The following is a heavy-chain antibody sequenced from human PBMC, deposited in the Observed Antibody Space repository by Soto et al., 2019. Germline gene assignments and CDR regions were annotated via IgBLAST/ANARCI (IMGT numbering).Heavy chain of an antibody. D-gene: IGHD3-22*01. CDR2: IWYDGSNK. J-gene: IGHJ6*02. CDR1: GFTFSSYG. CDR3: ARDGLEWLPGPSYYYDSSAFDGDYYGMDV. V-gene: IGHV3-33*01. Sequence: QVQLVESGGGVVQPGRSLRLSCAASGFTFSSYGMHWVRQAPGKGLEWVAVIWYDGSNKYYADSVKGRFTISRDNSKNTLYLQMNSLRAEDTAVYYCARDGLEWLPGPSYYYDSSAFDGDYYGMDVWGQGTTVTVSS.